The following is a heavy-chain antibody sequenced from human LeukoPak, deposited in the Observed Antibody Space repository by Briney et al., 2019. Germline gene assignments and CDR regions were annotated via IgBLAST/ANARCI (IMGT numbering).Heavy chain of an antibody. Sequence: ASVKVSCKASGYTFTSYDINWVRQATGQGLEWMGWMNPNSGNTGYAQKFQGRVTMTRNTSISTAYMELSSLRSEDTAVYYCATQNGPGQILPMDVWGQGTTVTVSS. CDR1: GYTFTSYD. CDR3: ATQNGPGQILPMDV. CDR2: MNPNSGNT. D-gene: IGHD3-10*01. V-gene: IGHV1-8*01. J-gene: IGHJ6*02.